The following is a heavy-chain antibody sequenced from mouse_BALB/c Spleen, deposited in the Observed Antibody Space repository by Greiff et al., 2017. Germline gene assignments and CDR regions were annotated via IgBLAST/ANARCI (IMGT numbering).Heavy chain of an antibody. J-gene: IGHJ4*01. CDR1: GFSLTSYG. CDR3: ARSRENLYAMDY. V-gene: IGHV2-9*02. CDR2: IWAGGST. Sequence: QVQLQQSGPGLVAPSQSLSITCTVSGFSLTSYGVHWVRPPPGKGLEWLGVIWAGGSTNYNSALMSRLSISKDNSKSQVFLKMNSLQTDDTAMYYCARSRENLYAMDYWGQGTSVTVSS.